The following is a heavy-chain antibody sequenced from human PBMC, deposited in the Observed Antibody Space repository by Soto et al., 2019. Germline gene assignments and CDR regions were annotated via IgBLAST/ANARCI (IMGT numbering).Heavy chain of an antibody. CDR3: ARIFLGDYVEGSYPKGAYFDY. CDR2: IYYSGST. CDR1: GGSISSYY. D-gene: IGHD3-16*02. Sequence: PSETLSLTCTVSGGSISSYYWSWIRQPPGKGLEWIGYIYYSGSTNYNPSLKSRVTISVDTSKNQFSLKLSSVTAADTAVYYCARIFLGDYVEGSYPKGAYFDYGGRGTLVPVSS. J-gene: IGHJ4*02. V-gene: IGHV4-59*01.